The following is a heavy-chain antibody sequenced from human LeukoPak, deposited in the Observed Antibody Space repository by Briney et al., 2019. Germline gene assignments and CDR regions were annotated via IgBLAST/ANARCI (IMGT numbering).Heavy chain of an antibody. J-gene: IGHJ5*02. D-gene: IGHD3-22*01. Sequence: GGSLRLSCAASGFTFSNYWMHWVRQAPGKGLVWVSRINSDGINTSYADSVKGRFTISRDNAKNTLNLKMNSLRAEDTAVYYCARDLGQYYDTSDNWFDPWGQGTLVTVSS. CDR1: GFTFSNYW. CDR2: INSDGINT. V-gene: IGHV3-74*01. CDR3: ARDLGQYYDTSDNWFDP.